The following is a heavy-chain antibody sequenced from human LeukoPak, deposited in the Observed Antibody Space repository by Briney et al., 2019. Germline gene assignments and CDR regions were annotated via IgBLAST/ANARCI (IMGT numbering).Heavy chain of an antibody. CDR2: IYTSGST. CDR3: ARSRSVNLNYYYYMDV. D-gene: IGHD1-14*01. J-gene: IGHJ6*03. V-gene: IGHV4-4*07. Sequence: PSETLSLTCTVSGGSISSYYWSWIRQPAGKGLEWIGRIYTSGSTNYNPSLKSRVTMSVDTSKNQFSLKLSSVTAADTAVYYCARSRSVNLNYYYYMDVWGKGTTVTISS. CDR1: GGSISSYY.